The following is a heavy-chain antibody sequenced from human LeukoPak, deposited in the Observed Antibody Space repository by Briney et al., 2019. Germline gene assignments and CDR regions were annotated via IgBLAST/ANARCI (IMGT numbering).Heavy chain of an antibody. J-gene: IGHJ4*02. CDR1: GFTFSISW. CDR2: IDQNESEK. D-gene: IGHD3-9*01. V-gene: IGHV3-7*05. Sequence: GGSLRLSCAAYGFTFSISWVGWVRQAPGKGREWVANIDQNESEKSDVASVKGRYRISRDNVKNSLFLQINSLKAEDTAVYYCVRVDWGSGDYWGQGALVTVSS. CDR3: VRVDWGSGDY.